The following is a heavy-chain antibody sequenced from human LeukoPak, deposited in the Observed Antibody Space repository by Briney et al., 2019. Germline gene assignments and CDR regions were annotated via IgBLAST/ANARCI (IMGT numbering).Heavy chain of an antibody. CDR1: GFTFSSYG. CDR2: INPSGGST. J-gene: IGHJ4*02. Sequence: PGGSLRLSCAASGFTFSSYGMHWVRQAPGQGLEWMGIINPSGGSTSYAQKFQGRVTMTRDTSTSTVYMELSSLRSEDTAVYYCARWSRLGVNPDPYYFDYWGQGTLVTVSS. V-gene: IGHV1-46*01. CDR3: ARWSRLGVNPDPYYFDY. D-gene: IGHD3-16*01.